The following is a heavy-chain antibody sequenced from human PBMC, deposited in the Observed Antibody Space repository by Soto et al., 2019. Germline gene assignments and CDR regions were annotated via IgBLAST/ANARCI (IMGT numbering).Heavy chain of an antibody. D-gene: IGHD2-15*01. J-gene: IGHJ6*02. Sequence: ASVKVSCKASGYTFTGYYMHWVRQAPGQGLEWMGWINPNSGGTNYAQKFQGWVTMTRDTSISTAYMELSRLRSDDTAVYYCARDSKDLYYYYGMDVWGQGTTVTVSS. CDR1: GYTFTGYY. V-gene: IGHV1-2*04. CDR3: ARDSKDLYYYYGMDV. CDR2: INPNSGGT.